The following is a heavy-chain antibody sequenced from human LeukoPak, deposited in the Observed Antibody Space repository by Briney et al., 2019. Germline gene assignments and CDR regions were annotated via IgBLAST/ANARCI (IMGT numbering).Heavy chain of an antibody. CDR1: GGSFSAYY. V-gene: IGHV4-34*01. Sequence: PSETLSLTCAVYGGSFSAYYWSWIRQPPGKGLEWIGEINHSGSTTYNPSLKSRVTISVDTSKNQFSLKLTSVTAADTAVYYCARDATTATGTVYMDVWGKGTTVTISS. J-gene: IGHJ6*03. CDR2: INHSGST. D-gene: IGHD6-13*01. CDR3: ARDATTATGTVYMDV.